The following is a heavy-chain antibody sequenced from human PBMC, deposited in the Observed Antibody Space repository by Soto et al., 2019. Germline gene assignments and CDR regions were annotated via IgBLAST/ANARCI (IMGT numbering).Heavy chain of an antibody. CDR3: ARHRSWKAVYYGMDV. D-gene: IGHD1-1*01. CDR1: GYSFTIYC. J-gene: IGHJ6*02. V-gene: IGHV5-10-1*01. CDR2: IDPSDSYT. Sequence: GESLKISCNGSGYSFTIYCISLVLQMPGKGLEWMGRIDPSDSYTNYSPSFQGHVTISADKSISTAYLQWSSLKASDTAMYYCARHRSWKAVYYGMDVWGQGTTVTVSS.